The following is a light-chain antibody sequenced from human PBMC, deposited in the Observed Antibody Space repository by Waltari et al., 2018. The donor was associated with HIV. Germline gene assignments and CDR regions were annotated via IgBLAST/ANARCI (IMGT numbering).Light chain of an antibody. CDR1: NIGSEA. V-gene: IGLV3-21*04. CDR2: DNN. Sequence: SFVLTQPPSVSEAPGKTARVTCGGSNIGSEAVHWYQQKPGQAPVLVIYDNNDRHSGIPERFSGSNSGNTATRTISRVGAGDEADYYCQVWDSSSDHVVFGGGTKLTVL. CDR3: QVWDSSSDHVV. J-gene: IGLJ2*01.